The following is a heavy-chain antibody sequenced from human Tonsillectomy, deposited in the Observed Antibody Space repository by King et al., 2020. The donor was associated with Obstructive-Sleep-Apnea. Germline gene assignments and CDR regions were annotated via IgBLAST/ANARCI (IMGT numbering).Heavy chain of an antibody. J-gene: IGHJ4*02. CDR2: IHTSGIT. CDR3: ASWKVLGVIQEY. CDR1: GGSISSYY. D-gene: IGHD3-10*01. Sequence: VQLQESGPGLVKPSETLSINCTVSGGSISSYYWSWIRQPAGKGMEWIGRIHTSGITNYNPSLKSRVTMSVDTSKNHFSLKLSSVTAADTAVYYCASWKVLGVIQEYWGQGTLVTVFS. V-gene: IGHV4-4*07.